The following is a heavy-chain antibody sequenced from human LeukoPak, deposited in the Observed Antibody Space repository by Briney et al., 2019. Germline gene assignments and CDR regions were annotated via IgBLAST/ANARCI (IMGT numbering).Heavy chain of an antibody. D-gene: IGHD5-12*01. CDR1: GFIFGSYW. V-gene: IGHV3-7*01. CDR2: IKQDGSDK. CDR3: TRGYKSEPPAKYGMDV. Sequence: GGSLRLSCAGSGFIFGSYWMSWVRQAPGKGLEWVADIKQDGSDKYYVDSVKGRFTVSRDNDKNSLYLEMDRLRAEDTAMYFCTRGYKSEPPAKYGMDVWGRGTLVTVSS. J-gene: IGHJ6*02.